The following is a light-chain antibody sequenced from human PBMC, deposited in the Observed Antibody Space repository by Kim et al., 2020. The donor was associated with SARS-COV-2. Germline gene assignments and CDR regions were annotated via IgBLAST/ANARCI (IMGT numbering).Light chain of an antibody. CDR2: SNT. V-gene: IGLV1-40*01. J-gene: IGLJ3*02. CDR1: SSNIGAGYG. Sequence: QSVLTQPPSVSGAPGQRVTISCTGSSSNIGAGYGVHWYQQLPGTVPKLLIFSNTNRLSGVPDRFSGSKSGASASLAITGIQADDEADYYCQSYDNARRGWVFGGGTQLTVL. CDR3: QSYDNARRGWV.